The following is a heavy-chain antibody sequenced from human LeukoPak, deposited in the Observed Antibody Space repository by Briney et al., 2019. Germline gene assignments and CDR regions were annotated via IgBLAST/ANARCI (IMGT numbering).Heavy chain of an antibody. Sequence: ASVKVSCKASGYTFTSYGISWVRQAPGQGLEWMGWISAYNGNTNYAQKLQGRVTMTRDTSTSTVYMELSSLRSEDTAVYYCAREGSRAAAPGGRYYYYYMDVWGKGTTVTVSS. J-gene: IGHJ6*03. D-gene: IGHD6-13*01. CDR3: AREGSRAAAPGGRYYYYYMDV. CDR1: GYTFTSYG. CDR2: ISAYNGNT. V-gene: IGHV1-18*01.